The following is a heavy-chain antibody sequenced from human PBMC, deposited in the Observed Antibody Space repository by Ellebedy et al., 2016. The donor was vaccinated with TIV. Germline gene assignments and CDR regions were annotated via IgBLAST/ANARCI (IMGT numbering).Heavy chain of an antibody. CDR3: GRAIGSGSCY. CDR2: IKQDGSEK. Sequence: GESLKISCAASGFSLSSYWMHWVRQAPGKGPEWVANIKQDGSEKYYVDSVKGRFTISRDNAKNSLYLQMNSLRAEDTAVYFCGRAIGSGSCYWGQGTLVTVSS. CDR1: GFSLSSYW. D-gene: IGHD3-10*01. V-gene: IGHV3-7*01. J-gene: IGHJ4*02.